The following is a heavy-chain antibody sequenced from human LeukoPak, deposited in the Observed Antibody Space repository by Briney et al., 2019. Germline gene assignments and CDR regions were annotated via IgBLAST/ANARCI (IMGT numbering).Heavy chain of an antibody. V-gene: IGHV1-2*02. CDR3: ARDRSGNLREMATITVYWYFDL. Sequence: ASVKVSCKASGYTFTGYYMHWVRQAPGQGLEWMGWINPNSGGTNYAQKFQGRVTMTRDTSISTAYMELSRLRSDDTAVYYCARDRSGNLREMATITVYWYFDLWGRGTLVTVSS. D-gene: IGHD5-24*01. CDR1: GYTFTGYY. J-gene: IGHJ2*01. CDR2: INPNSGGT.